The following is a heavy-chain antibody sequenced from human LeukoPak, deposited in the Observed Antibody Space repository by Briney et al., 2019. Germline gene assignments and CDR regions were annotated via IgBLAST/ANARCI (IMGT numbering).Heavy chain of an antibody. V-gene: IGHV2-5*02. J-gene: IGHJ4*02. CDR2: FYWDDDE. CDR3: ARHSVDTATDY. CDR1: GFSLTTIGVG. Sequence: SGLTLVNPTQTLTLTCTFSGFSLTTIGVGVGWIRQPPGMALEWLALFYWDDDERYSPSLKSRLTITKDTSKNQVVLTMINMDPVDTATYYCARHSVDTATDYWGQGTLVTVSS. D-gene: IGHD5-18*01.